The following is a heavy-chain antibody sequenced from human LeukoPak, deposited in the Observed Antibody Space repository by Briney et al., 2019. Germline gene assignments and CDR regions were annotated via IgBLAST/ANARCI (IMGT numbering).Heavy chain of an antibody. CDR2: ISSNGGST. CDR3: VKGAYSSGWSRFDC. D-gene: IGHD6-13*01. Sequence: GGSLRLSCSASGFTFSSYAMHWVRQAPGKGLEYVSAISSNGGSTYYADSVKGRLIISRDNSKNTLHLQMSSLIREDTAVYYCVKGAYSSGWSRFDCWGQGTLVTVSS. CDR1: GFTFSSYA. V-gene: IGHV3-64D*09. J-gene: IGHJ4*02.